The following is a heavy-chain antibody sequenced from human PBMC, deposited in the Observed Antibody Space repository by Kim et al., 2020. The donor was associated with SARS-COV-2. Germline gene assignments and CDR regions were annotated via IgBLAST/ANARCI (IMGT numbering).Heavy chain of an antibody. CDR2: TRNKANSYTT. V-gene: IGHV3-72*01. J-gene: IGHJ4*02. D-gene: IGHD5-12*01. CDR1: GFTFSDHY. Sequence: GGSLRLSCAASGFTFSDHYMDWVRQAPGKGLEWVGRTRNKANSYTTEYAASVKGRFTISRDDSKNSLYLQMNSLKTEDTAVYYCVRSPGGYEDWGQGTLVTVSS. CDR3: VRSPGGYED.